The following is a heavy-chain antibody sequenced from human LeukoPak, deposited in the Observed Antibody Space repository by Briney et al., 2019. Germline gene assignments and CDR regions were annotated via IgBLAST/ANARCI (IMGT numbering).Heavy chain of an antibody. V-gene: IGHV1-18*01. CDR2: ISGYNGNT. CDR3: ATLSDYRGSRPFDI. D-gene: IGHD4-23*01. Sequence: GASVEVSCKASGYTFTSYGISLVRQAPGQGLEWMGWISGYNGNTNYAQKLQGRVTMTTDTSTSTAYMELRSLTSDDTAVYYCATLSDYRGSRPFDIWGQGTMVTVSS. CDR1: GYTFTSYG. J-gene: IGHJ3*02.